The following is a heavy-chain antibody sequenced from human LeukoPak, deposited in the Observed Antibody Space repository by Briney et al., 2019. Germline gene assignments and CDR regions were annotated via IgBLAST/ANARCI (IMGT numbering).Heavy chain of an antibody. Sequence: PGGSLILSCAASGFTLSDHYVDWVRQAPGKGLEWIGHTRTKAHGYSAEYVASVKGRFTMSGDASENSVYLQMNSLRAEDTAVYYCATLYYHGGVYHPFEFWGQGTLVTVSS. D-gene: IGHD2-8*02. CDR2: TRTKAHGYSA. CDR3: ATLYYHGGVYHPFEF. V-gene: IGHV3-72*01. J-gene: IGHJ4*02. CDR1: GFTLSDHY.